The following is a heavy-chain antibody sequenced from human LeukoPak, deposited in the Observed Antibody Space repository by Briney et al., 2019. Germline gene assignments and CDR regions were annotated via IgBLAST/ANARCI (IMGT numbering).Heavy chain of an antibody. Sequence: SETLSLTCGVYGGSFSGYYWSWIRQPPGKGLEWIGEINHSGSTNYNPSLKSRVTISVDTSKKQFSLKLSSVTAADTAVYYCARGRTVRGVIKFYYYMDVWGKGTTVTVSS. CDR2: INHSGST. CDR1: GGSFSGYY. D-gene: IGHD3-10*01. J-gene: IGHJ6*03. V-gene: IGHV4-34*01. CDR3: ARGRTVRGVIKFYYYMDV.